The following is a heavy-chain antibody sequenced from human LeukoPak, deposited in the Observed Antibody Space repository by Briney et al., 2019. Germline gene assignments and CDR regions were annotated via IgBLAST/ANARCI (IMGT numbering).Heavy chain of an antibody. CDR1: GGSFSGYH. J-gene: IGHJ4*02. V-gene: IGHV4-34*01. Sequence: SETLSLTCAVHGGSFSGYHWSWIRQSPGKGLEWIGEINYSGSTTNYNPSLKSRLTISIDTSKNQFSLKLSSVTAADTAVYYCARTDLGYCSGSTCYSLGTFDYWGQGTLVTVSS. CDR3: ARTDLGYCSGSTCYSLGTFDY. CDR2: INYSGSTT. D-gene: IGHD2-2*02.